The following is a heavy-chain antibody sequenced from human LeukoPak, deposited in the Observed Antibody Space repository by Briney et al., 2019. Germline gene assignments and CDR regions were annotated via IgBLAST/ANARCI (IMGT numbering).Heavy chain of an antibody. CDR3: TRGSSTVTTFSD. D-gene: IGHD4-17*01. Sequence: SETLSLTCAVYGGSFSGYYWSWIRQPPEKGLEWIGEINHSGSTNYNPSLKSRVTISVDTSKNPFSLKLSSVTAADTAVYYCTRGSSTVTTFSDWGQGTLVTVSS. V-gene: IGHV4-34*01. CDR1: GGSFSGYY. J-gene: IGHJ4*02. CDR2: INHSGST.